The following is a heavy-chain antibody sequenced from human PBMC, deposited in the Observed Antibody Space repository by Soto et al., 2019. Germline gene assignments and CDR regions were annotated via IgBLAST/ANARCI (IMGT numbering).Heavy chain of an antibody. V-gene: IGHV4-59*01. J-gene: IGHJ5*02. CDR1: GGSISSYY. CDR3: ARDGRYCSSTSCKLGRFDP. D-gene: IGHD2-2*01. CDR2: IYYSGST. Sequence: PSETLSLTCTVSGGSISSYYWSWIRQPPGKGLEWIGYIYYSGSTNYNPSLKSRVTISVDTSKNQFSLKLSSVTAADTAVYYCARDGRYCSSTSCKLGRFDPWGQGTLVTVSS.